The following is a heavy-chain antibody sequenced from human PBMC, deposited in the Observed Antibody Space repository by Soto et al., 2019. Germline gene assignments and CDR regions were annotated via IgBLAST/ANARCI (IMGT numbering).Heavy chain of an antibody. Sequence: QEQLVESGGGVVQPGRSLRLSCAASGFTFSTYGMHWVRQAPGKGLEWVAIISYDGSNKYYADSVQGRFTISRDNSKNTLYLQMNSLRAEDTAVYYCSKDILHGRDGFQYGGDCWGQGTLVTVSS. CDR2: ISYDGSNK. J-gene: IGHJ4*02. V-gene: IGHV3-30*18. D-gene: IGHD3-16*01. CDR1: GFTFSTYG. CDR3: SKDILHGRDGFQYGGDC.